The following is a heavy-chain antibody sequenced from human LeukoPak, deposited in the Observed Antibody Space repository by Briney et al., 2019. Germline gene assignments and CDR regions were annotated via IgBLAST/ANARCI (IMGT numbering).Heavy chain of an antibody. CDR3: ARDRLEDIVVVPAAIGGGYFDY. J-gene: IGHJ4*02. Sequence: VASVKVSCKASGYTFTGYFIHWVRQAPGQGLEWMGGIIPILGTANYAQKFQGGVTNTADESTSTAYMELSSLRSEDTAVYYCARDRLEDIVVVPAAIGGGYFDYWGQGTLVTVSS. CDR2: IIPILGTA. V-gene: IGHV1-69*13. CDR1: GYTFTGYF. D-gene: IGHD2-2*01.